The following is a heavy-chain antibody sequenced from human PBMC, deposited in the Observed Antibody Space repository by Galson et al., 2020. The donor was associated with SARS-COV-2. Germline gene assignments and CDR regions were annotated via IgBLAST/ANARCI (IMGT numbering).Heavy chain of an antibody. V-gene: IGHV1-18*01. D-gene: IGHD3-9*01. CDR3: ARQRAGEYFDWLFQTDYYYYGMDV. CDR1: GYTFTSYG. CDR2: ISAYNGKT. Sequence: ASVTVSCKASGYTFTSYGISWVRQAPGQGLEWMGWISAYNGKTNYAQKLQGRVTLTTDTSTSTAYMELRSLRSDDTAVYYCARQRAGEYFDWLFQTDYYYYGMDVWGQGTTVTVSS. J-gene: IGHJ6*02.